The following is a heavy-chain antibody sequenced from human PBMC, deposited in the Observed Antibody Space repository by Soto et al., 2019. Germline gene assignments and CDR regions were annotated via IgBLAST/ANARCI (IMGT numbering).Heavy chain of an antibody. D-gene: IGHD3-3*01. CDR2: ISASGVTT. Sequence: GGSLRLSCAASGFTFTSYAMSWVRQAPGKGLEWVSAISASGVTTYYADSVKGRFSISRDNSKNTVYLQMNSLRADDTAVYYCVTPPHYDFWSGFYTNYWGQGTLVTVSS. CDR3: VTPPHYDFWSGFYTNY. J-gene: IGHJ4*02. V-gene: IGHV3-23*01. CDR1: GFTFTSYA.